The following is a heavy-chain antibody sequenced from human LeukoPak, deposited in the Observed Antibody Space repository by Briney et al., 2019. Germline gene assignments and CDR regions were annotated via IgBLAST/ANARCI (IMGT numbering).Heavy chain of an antibody. CDR2: IIPILGIA. V-gene: IGHV1-69*04. Sequence: GASVKVSCKASGYTFTGYYMHWVRQAPGQGLEWMGRIIPILGIANYAQKFQGRVTITADKSTSTAYMELSSLRSEDTAVYYCAREDTGGSCYYWGQGTLVTVSS. CDR3: AREDTGGSCYY. CDR1: GYTFTGYY. D-gene: IGHD2-15*01. J-gene: IGHJ4*02.